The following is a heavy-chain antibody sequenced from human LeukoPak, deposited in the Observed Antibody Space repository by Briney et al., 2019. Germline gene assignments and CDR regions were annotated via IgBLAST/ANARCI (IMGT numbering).Heavy chain of an antibody. CDR3: ASTLTYYYASGSYYIDC. V-gene: IGHV4-39*01. CDR1: GASISSSSYY. Sequence: SETLSLTCTVSGASISSSSYYWGWIRQPPGRGLEWIGSIFYSGSTYYNPSVKSRVTMSVDTSKNQFSLKLRSATAADTAVYYCASTLTYYYASGSYYIDCWGQGTLVTVSS. J-gene: IGHJ4*02. D-gene: IGHD3-10*01. CDR2: IFYSGST.